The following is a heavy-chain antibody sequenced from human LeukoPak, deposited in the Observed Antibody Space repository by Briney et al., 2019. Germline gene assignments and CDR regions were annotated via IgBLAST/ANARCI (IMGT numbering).Heavy chain of an antibody. Sequence: GESLKISCKGSGYSFTSYWIGWGRRMPGKGLEWMGIIYPGDSDTRYSPSFQGQVTISADKSISTAYLQWSSLKASDTAMYYCARRDSSSDRGFAYWGQGTLVTVSS. J-gene: IGHJ4*02. CDR1: GYSFTSYW. CDR2: IYPGDSDT. D-gene: IGHD6-13*01. V-gene: IGHV5-51*01. CDR3: ARRDSSSDRGFAY.